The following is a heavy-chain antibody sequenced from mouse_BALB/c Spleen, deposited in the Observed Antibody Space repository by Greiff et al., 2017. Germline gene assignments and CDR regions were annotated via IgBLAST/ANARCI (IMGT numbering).Heavy chain of an antibody. CDR1: GYTFTSYW. J-gene: IGHJ1*01. CDR3: TIRGFQLSWYFDV. Sequence: QVQLQQPGAELVRPGVSVKLSCKASGYTFTSYWINWVKQRPGQGLEWIGNIYPSDIYTNYNQKFKDKATLTVDKSSSTAYMQLSSPTSEDSAVYYCTIRGFQLSWYFDVWGAGTTVTVSS. CDR2: IYPSDIYT. V-gene: IGHV1-69*02.